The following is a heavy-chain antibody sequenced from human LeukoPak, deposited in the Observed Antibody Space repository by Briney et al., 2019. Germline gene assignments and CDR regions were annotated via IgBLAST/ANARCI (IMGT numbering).Heavy chain of an antibody. J-gene: IGHJ4*02. CDR3: ASQAVAGWYFDY. D-gene: IGHD6-19*01. CDR2: ISGSGGST. V-gene: IGHV3-21*01. CDR1: GFTFSSYS. Sequence: GGSLRLSCAASGFTFSSYSMNWVRQAPGKGLEWVSAISGSGGSTYYADSVKGRFTISRDNAKNSLYLQMNSLRAEDTAVYYCASQAVAGWYFDYWGQGTLVTVSS.